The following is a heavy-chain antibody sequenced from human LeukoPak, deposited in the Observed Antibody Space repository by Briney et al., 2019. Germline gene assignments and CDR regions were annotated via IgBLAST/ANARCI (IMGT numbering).Heavy chain of an antibody. CDR3: ARVALMPRLFDY. V-gene: IGHV1-69*13. J-gene: IGHJ4*02. CDR1: GGTFSSYA. CDR2: IIPIFGTA. D-gene: IGHD2-8*01. Sequence: SVKVSCKASGGTFSSYAISWVRQAPGQGLEWMGGIIPIFGTANYAQKFQGRVTITADESTSTAYMELSSLRSEDTAVYYCARVALMPRLFDYWGQGTLVTVSS.